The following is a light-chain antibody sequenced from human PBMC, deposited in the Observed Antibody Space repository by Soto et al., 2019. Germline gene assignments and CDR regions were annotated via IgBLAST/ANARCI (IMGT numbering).Light chain of an antibody. CDR2: AAA. Sequence: IVLTQSPGTLSLSPGERATLSCRASQSVSSAFFAWYQQKPGQPLRLLIYAAASRATGIPDRFSGSGSATDFTLTISRLEPEDFAVYDCQQYGDSPPTFGRGTKVEIK. CDR1: QSVSSAF. V-gene: IGKV3-20*01. J-gene: IGKJ2*01. CDR3: QQYGDSPPT.